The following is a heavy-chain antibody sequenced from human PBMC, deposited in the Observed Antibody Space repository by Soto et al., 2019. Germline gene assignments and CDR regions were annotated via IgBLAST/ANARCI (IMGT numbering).Heavy chain of an antibody. D-gene: IGHD6-6*01. CDR1: SGSLSGYY. V-gene: IGHV4-34*01. CDR3: ARAPKVSGSAQTRPDF. J-gene: IGHJ4*02. Sequence: LSLTCSLYSGSLSGYYWSWIRQPPGKGLEWIGEISPSGTTNYSPSLKSRVSISVDTSKNQFSLNLTSLTAADTAVYYCARAPKVSGSAQTRPDFWGQGSLVTVS. CDR2: ISPSGTT.